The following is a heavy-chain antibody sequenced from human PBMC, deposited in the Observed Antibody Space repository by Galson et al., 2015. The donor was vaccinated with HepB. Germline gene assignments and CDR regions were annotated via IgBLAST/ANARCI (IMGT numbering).Heavy chain of an antibody. V-gene: IGHV1-18*01. CDR2: INTYNGQT. D-gene: IGHD3-10*01. Sequence: SVKVSCKASGYMFTSHTLDWLRQAPGQGPEWVGSINTYNGQTDFALKFQGRVSMTIKTSMSTGYMELRTLRSDDTAVYFCARRGFGEEGFDYWGQGTLVTVSS. CDR3: ARRGFGEEGFDY. CDR1: GYMFTSHT. J-gene: IGHJ4*02.